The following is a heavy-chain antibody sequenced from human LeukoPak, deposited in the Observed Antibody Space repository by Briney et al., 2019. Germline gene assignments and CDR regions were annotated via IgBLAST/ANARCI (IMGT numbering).Heavy chain of an antibody. J-gene: IGHJ4*02. CDR3: TTGGYYDSSGYDY. Sequence: PGGSLRLSCAASGFTFSNAWMSWVRQAPGKGLEWVGRIKSKTDGGTTDYAAPVKGRFTISRDDSKNTLYLQMNSLKTEDTAVYYCTTGGYYDSSGYDYWGQGTLVTVSS. CDR2: IKSKTDGGTT. D-gene: IGHD3-22*01. V-gene: IGHV3-15*01. CDR1: GFTFSNAW.